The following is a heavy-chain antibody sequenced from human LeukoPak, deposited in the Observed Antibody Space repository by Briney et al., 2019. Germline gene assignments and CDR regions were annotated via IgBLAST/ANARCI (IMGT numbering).Heavy chain of an antibody. CDR2: INSDGSST. J-gene: IGHJ6*02. CDR1: GFTFSSYW. CDR3: AREHVVPMGAYYYYYGMDV. Sequence: PGGSLRLSCAASGFTFSSYWMHWVRQAPGKGLVWVSRINSDGSSTSYADSVKGRFTISRDNAKNTLYLQMNSLRAEDTAVYYCAREHVVPMGAYYYYYGMDVWGQGTTVTASS. D-gene: IGHD2-8*01. V-gene: IGHV3-74*01.